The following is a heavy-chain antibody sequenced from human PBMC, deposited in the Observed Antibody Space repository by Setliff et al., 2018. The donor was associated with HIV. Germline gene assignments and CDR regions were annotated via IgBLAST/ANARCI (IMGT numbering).Heavy chain of an antibody. CDR2: ISGSGSRT. V-gene: IGHV3-23*01. J-gene: IGHJ5*02. Sequence: GGSLRLSCAASGFTFSSHAMSWVRQAPGKGLEWVSTISGSGSRTYYADSVKGRFTISRDNSKNTLYLQMNSLRAEDTAVYYCARPLLQQLVLGINWFDPWGQGTLVTVSS. CDR3: ARPLLQQLVLGINWFDP. D-gene: IGHD6-13*01. CDR1: GFTFSSHA.